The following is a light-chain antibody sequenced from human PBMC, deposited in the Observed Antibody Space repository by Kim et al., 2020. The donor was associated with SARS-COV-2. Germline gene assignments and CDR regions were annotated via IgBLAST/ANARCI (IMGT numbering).Light chain of an antibody. CDR3: QNYDTFPLT. V-gene: IGKV1-33*01. J-gene: IGKJ4*01. CDR1: QDISYY. Sequence: DIQMTQSPSSLSASVGDRVTITCQASQDISYYLNWYQQRPGKAPELLIYDTSHLETGVPSRFSGSRSGTDFTFTISGLQPEDIATYYCQNYDTFPLTFGGGTKLEIK. CDR2: DTS.